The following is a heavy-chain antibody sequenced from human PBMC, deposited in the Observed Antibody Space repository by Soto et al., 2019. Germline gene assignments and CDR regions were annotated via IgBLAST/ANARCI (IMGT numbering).Heavy chain of an antibody. CDR3: AIPGAFYYYYGMDV. D-gene: IGHD3-10*01. V-gene: IGHV4-39*01. Sequence: LSLTCTVSGGSIGSSSYYWGWIRQPPGKGLEWIGSIYSGSTYYNPSLKSRVTISVDTSKNQFSLKLSSVTAADTAVYYCAIPGAFYYYYGMDVWGQGTTVTVSS. CDR1: GGSIGSSSYY. J-gene: IGHJ6*02. CDR2: IYSGST.